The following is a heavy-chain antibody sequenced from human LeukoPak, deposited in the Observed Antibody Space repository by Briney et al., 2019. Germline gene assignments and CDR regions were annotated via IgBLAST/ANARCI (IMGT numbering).Heavy chain of an antibody. CDR3: ARDTGGRGRLDAFDI. CDR1: GGSISSKNW. D-gene: IGHD3-10*01. Sequence: SGTLSLTCAVSGGSISSKNWWIWVRQPPEKGLEWIGEIYHTGSTNYNPSLKSRVTMSVDKSKNQFSLKLSSVTAADTAIYYCARDTGGRGRLDAFDIWGQGTMVTVSS. CDR2: IYHTGST. V-gene: IGHV4-4*02. J-gene: IGHJ3*02.